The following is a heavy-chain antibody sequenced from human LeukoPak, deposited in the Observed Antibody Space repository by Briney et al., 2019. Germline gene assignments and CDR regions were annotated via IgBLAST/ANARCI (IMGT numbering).Heavy chain of an antibody. CDR1: GGSISSYY. J-gene: IGHJ4*02. V-gene: IGHV4-59*08. Sequence: PSETLSLTCTVSGGSISSYYWSWIRQPPGKGLEWIGYIYYSGSTNYNPSLKSRVTISVDTSKNQFSLKLSSVTAADTAVYYCARRYYGVLDYWSQGTLVTVSS. D-gene: IGHD3-9*01. CDR3: ARRYYGVLDY. CDR2: IYYSGST.